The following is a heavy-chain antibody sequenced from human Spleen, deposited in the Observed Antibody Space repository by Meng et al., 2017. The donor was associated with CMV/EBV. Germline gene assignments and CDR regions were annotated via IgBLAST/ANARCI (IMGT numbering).Heavy chain of an antibody. CDR1: GFTFSSYE. CDR3: AREFGVSTSSGYYYHGLDV. J-gene: IGHJ6*02. V-gene: IGHV3-48*03. D-gene: IGHD6-6*01. Sequence: GESLKISCAASGFTFSSYEMNWVRQAPGKGLEWVSYISSSGSTIYYADSVKGRSTISRDNAKNSLYLQMNSLRAEDTAVYYCAREFGVSTSSGYYYHGLDVWGQGTTVTVSS. CDR2: ISSSGSTI.